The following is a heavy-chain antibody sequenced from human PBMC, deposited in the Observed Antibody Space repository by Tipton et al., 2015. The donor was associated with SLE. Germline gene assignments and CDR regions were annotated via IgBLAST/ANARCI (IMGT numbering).Heavy chain of an antibody. CDR1: GGSISSYY. V-gene: IGHV4-59*08. D-gene: IGHD6-6*01. J-gene: IGHJ3*02. CDR2: IYYSGST. CDR3: ARGPHPYSSSSIGFDI. Sequence: TLSLTCTVSGGSISSYYWSWIRQPPGKGLEWIGYIYYSGSTNYNPSLKSRVTISVDPSKNQFSLKLSSVTAADTAVYYCARGPHPYSSSSIGFDIWGQGTTVTVSS.